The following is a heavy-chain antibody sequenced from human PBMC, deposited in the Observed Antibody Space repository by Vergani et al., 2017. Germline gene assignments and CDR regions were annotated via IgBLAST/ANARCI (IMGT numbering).Heavy chain of an antibody. Sequence: QVQLVQSGAEVKKPGSSVKVSCKASGGTFSSYAISWVRQAPGQGLEWMGGIIPIFGTAIYAQKFQGRVTMTEDTSTDTAYMELSSLRSEDTAVYYCATEDPSGSTPGFGYWGQGTLVTVSS. D-gene: IGHD1-26*01. J-gene: IGHJ4*02. CDR2: IIPIFGTA. CDR3: ATEDPSGSTPGFGY. V-gene: IGHV1-69*06. CDR1: GGTFSSYA.